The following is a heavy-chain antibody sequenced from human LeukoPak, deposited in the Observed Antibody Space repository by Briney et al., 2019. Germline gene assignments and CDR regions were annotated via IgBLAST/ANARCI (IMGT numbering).Heavy chain of an antibody. Sequence: ASVKVSCKASGYIFTNYGIIWVRQAPGQGLEWMGWINTYSGKTNYAQKVQGRVTMATDTSTSTAYMELRSLRSDDTAVYYCAKSHSGSLRAPFDNWGQGTLVTVSS. V-gene: IGHV1-18*01. D-gene: IGHD3-22*01. CDR3: AKSHSGSLRAPFDN. J-gene: IGHJ4*02. CDR2: INTYSGKT. CDR1: GYIFTNYG.